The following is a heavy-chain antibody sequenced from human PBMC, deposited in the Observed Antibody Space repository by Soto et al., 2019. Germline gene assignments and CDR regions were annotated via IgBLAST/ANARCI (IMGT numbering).Heavy chain of an antibody. V-gene: IGHV4-30-4*01. CDR2: IYYSGST. D-gene: IGHD3-22*01. Sequence: SETLSLTCTVSGGSISSGDYYWSWIRQPPGKGLEWIGYIYYSGSTYYNPSLKSRVTISVDTSKNQFSLKLSSVTATDTAVYYCARDGRRRSSGYYPYWGQGTLVTVSS. CDR1: GGSISSGDYY. J-gene: IGHJ4*02. CDR3: ARDGRRRSSGYYPY.